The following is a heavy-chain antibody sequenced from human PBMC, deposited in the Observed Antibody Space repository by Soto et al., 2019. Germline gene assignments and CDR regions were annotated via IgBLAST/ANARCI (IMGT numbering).Heavy chain of an antibody. CDR3: ARVHVMVVAGSTFDY. V-gene: IGHV4-38-2*01. J-gene: IGHJ4*01. CDR2: IYHGGTT. D-gene: IGHD6-19*01. Sequence: SETLSLTCAVSGYSISSGYYWGWLRQPPGKGLEWIGSIYHGGTTFYNPSLKSRITISVDTSNNQFSLKLTSVTAADTAVYYCARVHVMVVAGSTFDYWGHGTLVTVSS. CDR1: GYSISSGYY.